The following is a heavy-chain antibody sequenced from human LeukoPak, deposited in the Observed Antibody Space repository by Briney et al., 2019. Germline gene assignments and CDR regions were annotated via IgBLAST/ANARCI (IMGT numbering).Heavy chain of an antibody. Sequence: SETLCLTCTGSGGSISIYYWSCILERPGEGLGCIGYIYYSGSTNYHPSLKSRVTISVDTSKNQFSLKLSSVTAADTAVYYCAREGVDTAMGSFDYWGQGTLVNVSS. CDR2: IYYSGST. D-gene: IGHD5-18*01. J-gene: IGHJ4*02. CDR3: AREGVDTAMGSFDY. CDR1: GGSISIYY. V-gene: IGHV4-59*01.